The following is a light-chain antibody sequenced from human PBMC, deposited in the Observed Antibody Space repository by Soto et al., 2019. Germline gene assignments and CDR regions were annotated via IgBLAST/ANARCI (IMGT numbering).Light chain of an antibody. CDR3: QHYNSYSEA. V-gene: IGKV1-5*03. Sequence: DIQMTQSPSTLSGSVGDRVTITCRASQTISSWLAWYQQKPGKAPKLLIYKASTLKSGVPSRFRGSGSGTEFTVTISSLQPDEFATYYCQHYNSYSEAFGQGTKVEL. CDR1: QTISSW. J-gene: IGKJ1*01. CDR2: KAS.